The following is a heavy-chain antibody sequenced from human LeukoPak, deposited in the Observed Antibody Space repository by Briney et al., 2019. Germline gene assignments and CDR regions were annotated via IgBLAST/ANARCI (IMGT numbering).Heavy chain of an antibody. D-gene: IGHD3-22*01. V-gene: IGHV3-48*03. Sequence: GGSLRLSCAACGFTFSNYEMTWVRQPPGKGLEGVSYISSTGSSRYYADSVKGRFTISSDNAKNSLYLQMNSLQTEDTAIYYCARWSGRGYDHFFDYWGEGILVTVSS. J-gene: IGHJ4*02. CDR1: GFTFSNYE. CDR3: ARWSGRGYDHFFDY. CDR2: ISSTGSSR.